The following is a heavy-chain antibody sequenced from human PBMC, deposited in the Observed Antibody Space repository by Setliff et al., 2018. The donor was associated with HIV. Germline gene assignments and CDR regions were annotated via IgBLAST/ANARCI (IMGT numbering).Heavy chain of an antibody. D-gene: IGHD3-10*01. CDR2: IHYSGST. CDR3: ARGRDKYGPIDY. J-gene: IGHJ4*02. V-gene: IGHV4-59*01. CDR1: GISINGYY. Sequence: SETLSLTCSVSGISINGYYWSWTRQPPGKGLEWIGNIHYSGSTNYNPSLKSRVTISVDTSRSQFSLKLSSVTAADTAVYYCARGRDKYGPIDYWGQGTLVTVS.